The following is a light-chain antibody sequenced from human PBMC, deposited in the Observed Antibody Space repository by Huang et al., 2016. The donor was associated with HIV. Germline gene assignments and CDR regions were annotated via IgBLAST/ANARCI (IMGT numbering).Light chain of an antibody. V-gene: IGKV3-15*01. Sequence: EIVMTQSPATLSVSPGERATLSCRASQGVSSNVAWYQQKPGQAPRLLIYGASTRATGIPARFSGSGSGTEFTLTISSLQSEDFAVYYCQQYNNWLTFGGGTKVEIK. CDR2: GAS. J-gene: IGKJ4*01. CDR1: QGVSSN. CDR3: QQYNNWLT.